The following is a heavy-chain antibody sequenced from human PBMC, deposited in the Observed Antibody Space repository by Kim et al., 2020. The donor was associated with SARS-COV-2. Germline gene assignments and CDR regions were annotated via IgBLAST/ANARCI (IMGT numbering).Heavy chain of an antibody. V-gene: IGHV6-1*01. CDR1: GDSVSRNSAA. CDR2: TYYRSKWYN. CDR3: ARAVAVPGRVFDS. D-gene: IGHD2-2*01. Sequence: SQTLSLTCAISGDSVSRNSAAWNWIRQSPSRGLEWLGRTYYRSKWYNDYTVSVKSRITINPDTSKNQFSLQLNSVTPEDTAIYYCARAVAVPGRVFDSWGLGTLVTVSS. J-gene: IGHJ4*02.